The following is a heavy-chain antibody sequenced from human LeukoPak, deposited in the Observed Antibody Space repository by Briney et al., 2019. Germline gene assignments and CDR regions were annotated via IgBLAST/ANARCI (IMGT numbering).Heavy chain of an antibody. D-gene: IGHD6-13*01. V-gene: IGHV4-38-2*02. Sequence: SETLSLTCTVSGYSISSGHYWGWIRQPPGKGLEWIGSIYHSGSTYYNPSLKSRVTISVDTSKNQFSLKLSSVTAADTAVYYCAYSSSWYYFDYWGQGTLVTVSS. J-gene: IGHJ4*02. CDR1: GYSISSGHY. CDR2: IYHSGST. CDR3: AYSSSWYYFDY.